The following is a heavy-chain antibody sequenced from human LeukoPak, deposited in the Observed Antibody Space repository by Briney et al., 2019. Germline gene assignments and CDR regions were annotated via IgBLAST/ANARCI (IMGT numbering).Heavy chain of an antibody. V-gene: IGHV1-2*02. CDR1: GYTFTGYY. J-gene: IGHJ5*02. Sequence: ASVEVSCKASGYTFTGYYMHWVRQAPGQGLEWMGWINPNSGGTNYAQKFQGRVTMTRDTSISTAYMELSRLRSDDTAVYYCARGNYYDSSGYDNWFDPWGQGTLVTVSS. CDR2: INPNSGGT. CDR3: ARGNYYDSSGYDNWFDP. D-gene: IGHD3-22*01.